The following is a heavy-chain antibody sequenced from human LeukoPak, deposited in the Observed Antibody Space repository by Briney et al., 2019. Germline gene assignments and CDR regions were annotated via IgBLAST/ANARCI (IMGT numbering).Heavy chain of an antibody. D-gene: IGHD1-26*01. J-gene: IGHJ1*01. CDR2: IYSGGST. CDR3: ARDQTKIVGATPGYFQH. Sequence: PGGSLRLSCAASGFTVSSNYMSWVRQAPGKGLEWVSVIYSGGSTYYADSVKGRFTISGDNSKNTLYLQMNSLRAEDTAVYYCARDQTKIVGATPGYFQHWGQGTLVTVSS. V-gene: IGHV3-53*01. CDR1: GFTVSSNY.